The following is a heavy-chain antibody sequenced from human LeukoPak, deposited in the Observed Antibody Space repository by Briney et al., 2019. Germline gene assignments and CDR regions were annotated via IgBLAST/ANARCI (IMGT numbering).Heavy chain of an antibody. CDR1: GGSISTYY. Sequence: SETLSLTCTVSGGSISTYYWSWIRQPPGKGLEWIGYIYYSGSTNYNPSLKSRVTISVDTSKNQFSLKLTSVTAADTAVYYCARATAFFDIWGQGTMVTVSS. CDR3: ARATAFFDI. J-gene: IGHJ3*02. CDR2: IYYSGST. V-gene: IGHV4-59*01.